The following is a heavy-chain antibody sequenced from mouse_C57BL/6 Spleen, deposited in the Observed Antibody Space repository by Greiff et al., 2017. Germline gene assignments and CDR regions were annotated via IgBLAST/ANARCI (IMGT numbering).Heavy chain of an antibody. J-gene: IGHJ1*03. D-gene: IGHD2-4*01. V-gene: IGHV1-26*01. Sequence: EVQLQQSGPELVKPGASVKISCKASGYTFTDYYMNWVKQSHGKSLEWIGDINPNNGGTSYNQKFKGKATLTVDKSSSTAYMELSSLTSAYSSVYYCSRSMIPYWYFDVWGTGTTVTVSS. CDR3: SRSMIPYWYFDV. CDR2: INPNNGGT. CDR1: GYTFTDYY.